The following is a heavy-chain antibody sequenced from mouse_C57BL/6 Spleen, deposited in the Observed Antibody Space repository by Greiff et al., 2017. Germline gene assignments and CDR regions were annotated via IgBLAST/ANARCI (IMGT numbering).Heavy chain of an antibody. Sequence: EVQLQESGPGLVKPSPSLSLTCSVTGYSITSGYYWNWIRQFPGNKLEWMGYISYDGSNNYNPSLKNTISITRDTSKNQFFLKLNSVTTEDTATYYCAREYDGYSGFAYWGQGTLVTVSA. CDR2: ISYDGSN. CDR1: GYSITSGYY. V-gene: IGHV3-6*01. CDR3: AREYDGYSGFAY. J-gene: IGHJ3*01. D-gene: IGHD2-3*01.